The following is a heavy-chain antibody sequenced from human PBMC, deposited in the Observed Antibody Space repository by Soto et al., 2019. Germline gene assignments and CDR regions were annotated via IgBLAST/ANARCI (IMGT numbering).Heavy chain of an antibody. J-gene: IGHJ6*04. D-gene: IGHD5-18*01. CDR1: GFTVSSNY. CDR3: ARDSRGYSYGYVNYYYGMDV. Sequence: HPGGSLRLSCAASGFTVSSNYMSWVRQAPGKGLEWVSVIYSGGSTYYADSVKGRFTISRDNSKNTLYLQMKSLRAEDTAVYYCARDSRGYSYGYVNYYYGMDVWGKGTTVTVSS. CDR2: IYSGGST. V-gene: IGHV3-53*01.